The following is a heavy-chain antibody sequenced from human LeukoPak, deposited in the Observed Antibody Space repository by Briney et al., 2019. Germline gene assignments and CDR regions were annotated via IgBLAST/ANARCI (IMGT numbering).Heavy chain of an antibody. V-gene: IGHV3-23*01. CDR3: ARGLYSSSP. J-gene: IGHJ4*02. CDR1: GFTFSSYA. D-gene: IGHD6-6*01. Sequence: PGGSLRLSCGASGFTFSSYAMSWVRQAPGKGLEWVSGISGSGDSTYYADSVKGRFTISRDNSKNTLYLQMNSLRAEDTALYYGARGLYSSSPWGQGTLVTVSS. CDR2: ISGSGDST.